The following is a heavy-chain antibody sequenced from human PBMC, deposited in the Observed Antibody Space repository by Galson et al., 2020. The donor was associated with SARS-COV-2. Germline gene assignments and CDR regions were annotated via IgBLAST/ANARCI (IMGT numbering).Heavy chain of an antibody. J-gene: IGHJ2*01. Sequence: GGSLRLSCAASGFTFSSYWMHWVRQTPGKGLVWVSRIKSDGTSTGYADSVKGRFTVSRDNPKNTLYLQMNGLRAEDTAVYYCARDGGMEDSRDWYVDLWGRGTLVTVSS. D-gene: IGHD3-16*01. CDR1: GFTFSSYW. V-gene: IGHV3-74*01. CDR2: IKSDGTST. CDR3: ARDGGMEDSRDWYVDL.